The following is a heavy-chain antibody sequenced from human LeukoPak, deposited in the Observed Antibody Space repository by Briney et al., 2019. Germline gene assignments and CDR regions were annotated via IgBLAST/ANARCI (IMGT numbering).Heavy chain of an antibody. D-gene: IGHD2-15*01. CDR1: GGSFSGYY. J-gene: IGHJ4*02. CDR2: INHSGSS. V-gene: IGHV4-34*01. Sequence: SETLSLTCAVYGGSFSGYYWSWIRQPPGKGLEWIGEINHSGSSNCNPSLKSRVTISVDTSKNQFSLKLSSVTAADTAVYYCARGGICSGGSCSLDYWGQGTLVTVSS. CDR3: ARGGICSGGSCSLDY.